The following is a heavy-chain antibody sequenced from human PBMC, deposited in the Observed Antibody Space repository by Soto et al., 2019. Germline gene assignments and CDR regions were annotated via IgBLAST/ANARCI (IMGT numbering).Heavy chain of an antibody. CDR3: ARGFSSVSMDA. J-gene: IGHJ6*02. CDR1: GDSVSSGGYY. V-gene: IGHV4-61*08. CDR2: IYSSGSA. D-gene: IGHD6-19*01. Sequence: KPSETLSFTCTVSGDSVSSGGYYRSWIRQPPGKGLEWIGYIYSSGSANYNPSLKSRVTISRDTSKNQISLKVAPVTAADTAGYYCARGFSSVSMDAWGQGTTVTVSS.